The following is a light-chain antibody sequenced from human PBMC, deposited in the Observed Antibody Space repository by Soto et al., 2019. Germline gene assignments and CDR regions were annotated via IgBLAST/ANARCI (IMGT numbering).Light chain of an antibody. CDR2: DAS. CDR3: QQRSNWPPIT. CDR1: QSVSSY. Sequence: VLTQFPATLPLSPGERATLSCRASQSVSSYLAWYQQKPGQAPRILIYDASNRATGIPARFSGSGSGTDFTLTISSLEPEDFAVYYCQQRSNWPPITFGQGTRLEIK. V-gene: IGKV3-11*01. J-gene: IGKJ5*01.